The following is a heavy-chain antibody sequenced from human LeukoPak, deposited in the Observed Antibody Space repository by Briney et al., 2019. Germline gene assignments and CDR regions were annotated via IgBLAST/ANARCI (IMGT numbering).Heavy chain of an antibody. J-gene: IGHJ4*02. V-gene: IGHV3-7*01. CDR1: GFSFSTYW. CDR3: ARVGGLTAVFFDY. D-gene: IGHD3-16*01. Sequence: GGSLRLSCAASGFSFSTYWMSWFRQAPGKGLEWVANINQDGSERWYVDSVKGRLTISRDNAKNSLDLQMNSLRAEDTAVYYCARVGGLTAVFFDYWGQGTLVTVSS. CDR2: INQDGSER.